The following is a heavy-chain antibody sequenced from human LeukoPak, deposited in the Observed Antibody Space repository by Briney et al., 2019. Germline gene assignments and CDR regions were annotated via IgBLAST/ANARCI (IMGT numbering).Heavy chain of an antibody. Sequence: GASVKVSCKASGYTFTDYYMHWVQQAPGKGLEWMGRVDPEDGETIYAEKFQGRVTITADTSTDTAYMELSSLRSEDTAVYYCASGGAYDILTGYYFRWGQGTLVTVSS. CDR3: ASGGAYDILTGYYFR. V-gene: IGHV1-69-2*01. D-gene: IGHD3-9*01. CDR1: GYTFTDYY. J-gene: IGHJ4*02. CDR2: VDPEDGET.